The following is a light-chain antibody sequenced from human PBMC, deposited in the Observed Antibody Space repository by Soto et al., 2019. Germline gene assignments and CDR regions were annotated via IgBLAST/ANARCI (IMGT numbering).Light chain of an antibody. J-gene: IGLJ1*01. V-gene: IGLV2-14*01. CDR2: DVS. Sequence: QSALTQPASVSGSPGQSITISCTGTISDVGGYNYVSWYQQHPGKAPKLMIYDVSNRPSGVSNRFSGAKSGKTGSLTISGLQAEDEDDYYCSSYTSSSTLYVFGTGTKPTVL. CDR1: ISDVGGYNY. CDR3: SSYTSSSTLYV.